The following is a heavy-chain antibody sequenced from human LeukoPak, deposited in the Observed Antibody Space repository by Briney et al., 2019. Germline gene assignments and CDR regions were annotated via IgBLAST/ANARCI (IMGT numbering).Heavy chain of an antibody. J-gene: IGHJ4*02. CDR3: AKRSAREGKWYELVGAKTDTYLDY. CDR2: ISGSGGST. D-gene: IGHD1-26*01. Sequence: EPGGSLRLSCAASGFTFSSYAMSWVRQAPGKGLEWVSAISGSGGSTYYADSVKGRFTISRDNSKNTLYLQMNSLRAEDTAVYYCAKRSAREGKWYELVGAKTDTYLDYWGQGTLVTVSS. V-gene: IGHV3-23*01. CDR1: GFTFSSYA.